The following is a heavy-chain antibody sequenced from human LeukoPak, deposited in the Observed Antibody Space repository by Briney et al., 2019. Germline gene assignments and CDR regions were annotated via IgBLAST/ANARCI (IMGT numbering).Heavy chain of an antibody. J-gene: IGHJ4*02. D-gene: IGHD3-10*01. CDR1: GGSISSSSYD. CDR3: RGVYGSGRSDFDY. Sequence: PSETLSLTCRVSGGSISSSSYDWGWIRQPRGKGLEWSGRMYYSGSTYSHRSLNSRFTLTVDRSKNQFSLKLSSVTARVSAGEYCRGVYGSGRSDFDYGGQGTLVSVSS. V-gene: IGHV4-39*07. CDR2: MYYSGST.